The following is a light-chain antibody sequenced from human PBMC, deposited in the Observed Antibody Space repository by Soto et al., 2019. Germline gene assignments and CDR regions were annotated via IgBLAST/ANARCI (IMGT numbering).Light chain of an antibody. V-gene: IGKV3-15*01. CDR3: QQYYSTPPT. CDR1: QGIGST. J-gene: IGKJ1*01. Sequence: EIVIAQSAATLSVAPVEGAALSCRASQGIGSTLAWYQHKPGQTPRLLIYDASTRATGVPVRFSGSGSGTDFTLTISSLQAEDVAVYYCQQYYSTPPTFGQGTKVDIK. CDR2: DAS.